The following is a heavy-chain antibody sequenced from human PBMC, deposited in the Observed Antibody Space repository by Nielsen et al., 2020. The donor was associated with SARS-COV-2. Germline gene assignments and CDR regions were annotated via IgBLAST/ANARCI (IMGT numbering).Heavy chain of an antibody. V-gene: IGHV4-38-2*02. J-gene: IGHJ4*02. Sequence: SETLSLTCTVSGYSISSGYYWGWIRQPPGKGLEWIGSINHSGSTNYNPSLKSRVTISVDTSKNQFSLKLSSVTAADTAVYYCARGRMDSDYWGQGTLVTVSS. D-gene: IGHD2-2*03. CDR3: ARGRMDSDY. CDR1: GYSISSGYY. CDR2: INHSGST.